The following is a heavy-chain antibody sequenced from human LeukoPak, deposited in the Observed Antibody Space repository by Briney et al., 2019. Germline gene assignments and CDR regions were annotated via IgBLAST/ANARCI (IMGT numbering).Heavy chain of an antibody. D-gene: IGHD3-10*01. CDR3: AREGYGSGQNVDY. CDR2: IYTSGST. V-gene: IGHV4-61*02. Sequence: SETLSLTCTVSGGSISSGSYYWSWIRQPAGKGLEWIGRIYTSGSTNYNPSLKSRVTISVDTSKNQFSLKLSSVTAADTAVYYCAREGYGSGQNVDYWGQGTLVTVSS. CDR1: GGSISSGSYY. J-gene: IGHJ4*02.